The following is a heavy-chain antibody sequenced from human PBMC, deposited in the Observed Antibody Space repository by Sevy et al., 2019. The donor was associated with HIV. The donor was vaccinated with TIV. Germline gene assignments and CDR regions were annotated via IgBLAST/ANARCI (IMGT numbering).Heavy chain of an antibody. CDR1: GFTVSSNY. D-gene: IGHD3-22*01. Sequence: GGSLRLSCAASGFTVSSNYMSWVRQAPGKGLEWVSVIYSGDRTDYADSVKGGFTISTYNSKNTLYLQMNSLRAEDTAVYYCARDRVTYYYDSSGYYTSGYGMDVWGQGTTVTVSS. V-gene: IGHV3-53*01. CDR2: IYSGDRT. J-gene: IGHJ6*02. CDR3: ARDRVTYYYDSSGYYTSGYGMDV.